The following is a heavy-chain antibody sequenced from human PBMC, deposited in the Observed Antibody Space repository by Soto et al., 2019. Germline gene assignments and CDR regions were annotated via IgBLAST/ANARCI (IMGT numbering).Heavy chain of an antibody. CDR3: ARELGIRPVDCGRCSMDY. CDR2: ISGQNGHT. CDR1: GYTFTNYG. V-gene: IGHV1-18*01. J-gene: IGHJ4*02. D-gene: IGHD4-17*01. Sequence: QVQLVQSGAEVEKPGASMRVSCKASGYTFTNYGISWVRQAPGQGLEWMGWISGQNGHTNYAQKFQGRVSMTADTSTTTVYMALRSLRSDDTAVYYCARELGIRPVDCGRCSMDYWGQGIRVTVSS.